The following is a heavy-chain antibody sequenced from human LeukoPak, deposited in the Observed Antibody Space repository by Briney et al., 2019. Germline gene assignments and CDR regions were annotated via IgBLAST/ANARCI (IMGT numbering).Heavy chain of an antibody. J-gene: IGHJ3*02. D-gene: IGHD5-24*01. CDR3: AREERDGYNQFNAFDI. CDR1: GGTFSSYA. CDR2: IIPIFGTA. V-gene: IGHV1-69*01. Sequence: SVKVSCKASGGTFSSYAISWVRQAPGQGLEWMGGIIPIFGTANYAQKFQGRVTITADESTSTTYMELSSLRSEDTAVYYCAREERDGYNQFNAFDIWGQGTMVTVSS.